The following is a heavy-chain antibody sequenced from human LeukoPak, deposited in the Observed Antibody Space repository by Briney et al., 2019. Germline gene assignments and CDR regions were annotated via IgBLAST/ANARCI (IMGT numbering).Heavy chain of an antibody. J-gene: IGHJ4*02. D-gene: IGHD3-22*01. Sequence: NTSETLSLTCTVSGGSVSSGSYYWSWIRQPPGKGLEWIGYIYYSGSTNYNPSLKSRVTISVDTSKNQFSLKLSSVTAADTAVYYCARGIDTAMVTWEKDYYGSSGYHYFDYWGQGTLVTVSS. CDR3: ARGIDTAMVTWEKDYYGSSGYHYFDY. CDR2: IYYSGST. CDR1: GGSVSSGSYY. V-gene: IGHV4-61*01.